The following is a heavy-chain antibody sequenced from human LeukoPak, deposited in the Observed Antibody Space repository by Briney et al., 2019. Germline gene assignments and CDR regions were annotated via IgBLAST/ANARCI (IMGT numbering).Heavy chain of an antibody. V-gene: IGHV1-18*01. J-gene: IGHJ4*02. D-gene: IGHD1-7*01. CDR1: GYTFSRYG. CDR2: ISAYDHNT. Sequence: ASVKVSCKASGYTFSRYGFSWVRQAPGQGLEWMGWISAYDHNTKYAQNFQGRVTMTTDTSTSTAYMELSSLRSEDTAVYYCARVGRGNWNFMLFDYWGQGTLVTVSS. CDR3: ARVGRGNWNFMLFDY.